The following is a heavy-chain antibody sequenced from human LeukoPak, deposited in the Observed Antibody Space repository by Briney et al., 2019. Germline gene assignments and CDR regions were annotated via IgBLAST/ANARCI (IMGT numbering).Heavy chain of an antibody. CDR1: GGSFNSYY. CDR3: ARSRGNNPFDY. CDR2: IYYGGST. D-gene: IGHD4-23*01. Sequence: SETLSLTCTVSGVSGGSFNSYYWSWIRQSPGKGLECIGYIYYGGSTNYSPSFKSRVTISVDTSKNQFSLRLTSVTAADTAVYYCARSRGNNPFDYWGQGTLVTVSS. V-gene: IGHV4-59*01. J-gene: IGHJ4*02.